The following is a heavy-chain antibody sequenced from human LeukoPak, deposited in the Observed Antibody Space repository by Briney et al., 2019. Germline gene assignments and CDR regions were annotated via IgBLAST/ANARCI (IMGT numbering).Heavy chain of an antibody. V-gene: IGHV3-23*05. Sequence: GGSLRLSCAASGFIFSSYAMSWVRQAPGKGLEWVSVIYDSGTTYYADSVKGRFLIFRDTSKNTVDLQMNSLRVEDTAVYYCAGRRSSGWYAYWGQGTLVTVSS. J-gene: IGHJ4*02. D-gene: IGHD6-19*01. CDR3: AGRRSSGWYAY. CDR2: IYDSGTT. CDR1: GFIFSSYA.